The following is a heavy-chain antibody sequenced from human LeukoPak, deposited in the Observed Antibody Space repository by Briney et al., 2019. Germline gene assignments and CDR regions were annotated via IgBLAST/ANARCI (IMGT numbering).Heavy chain of an antibody. D-gene: IGHD5-24*01. J-gene: IGHJ4*02. Sequence: PSETLSLTCTVSGGSISSSSYYWGWIRQPPGKGLEWIGEINHSGSTNYNPSLKSRVTISVDTSKNQFSLKLSSVTAADTAVYYCARPRERWLQLPFDYWGQGTLVTVSS. V-gene: IGHV4-39*07. CDR3: ARPRERWLQLPFDY. CDR2: INHSGST. CDR1: GGSISSSSYY.